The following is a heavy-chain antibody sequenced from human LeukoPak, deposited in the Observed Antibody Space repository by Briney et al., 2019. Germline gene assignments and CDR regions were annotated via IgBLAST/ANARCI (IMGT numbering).Heavy chain of an antibody. D-gene: IGHD2/OR15-2a*01. J-gene: IGHJ6*02. CDR2: INQSGDT. CDR1: GGSFTAYY. Sequence: SETLSLTCTVYGGSFTAYYWSWIRQPPGKGLEWIGEINQSGDTNYNPSLKSRVTLSVDTSENQFSLKLSSVAAADTAVYYCARAHSIASYYYGVDVWGQGTTVTVSS. CDR3: ARAHSIASYYYGVDV. V-gene: IGHV4-34*01.